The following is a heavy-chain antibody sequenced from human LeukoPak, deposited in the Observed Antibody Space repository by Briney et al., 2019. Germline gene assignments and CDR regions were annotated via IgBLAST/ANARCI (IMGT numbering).Heavy chain of an antibody. CDR3: TRVDYYGSGNLRY. D-gene: IGHD3-10*01. Sequence: SVKVSCKASGGTFSSYAISWVRQAPGQGLEWIGGIIPIFGTANYAQKFQGRVTFTTDESTSTAYMELSSRRSEDTAVDYCTRVDYYGSGNLRYWGQGTLVTVSS. J-gene: IGHJ4*02. CDR1: GGTFSSYA. CDR2: IIPIFGTA. V-gene: IGHV1-69*05.